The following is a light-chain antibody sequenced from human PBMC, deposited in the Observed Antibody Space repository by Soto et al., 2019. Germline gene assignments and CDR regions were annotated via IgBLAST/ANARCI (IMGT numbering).Light chain of an antibody. CDR1: QSVSNY. Sequence: EIVMTQSPATLSVSPGGRATLSCRASQSVSNYLAWYQQRPGQPPRLLISRASTRATGVPARCSGSGSGTAFSITISSLQSEDFSVYYCHLYSSGPPKYTFGQGTKLEI. J-gene: IGKJ2*01. CDR3: HLYSSGPPKYT. V-gene: IGKV3-15*01. CDR2: RAS.